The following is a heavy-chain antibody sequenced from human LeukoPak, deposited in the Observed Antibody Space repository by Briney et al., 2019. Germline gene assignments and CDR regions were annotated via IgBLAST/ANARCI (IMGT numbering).Heavy chain of an antibody. CDR3: ARRGDASGSTLDY. J-gene: IGHJ4*02. V-gene: IGHV3-21*01. CDR2: ISPSSSYI. CDR1: GFSFSSYA. Sequence: GGSLRLSCAASGFSFSSYAINWVRQAPGKGLEWVSSISPSSSYIHYADSAKGRFTISRDNSRNTLYVQMNSLRDEDTAVYYCARRGDASGSTLDYWGQGTLVTVSS. D-gene: IGHD3-10*01.